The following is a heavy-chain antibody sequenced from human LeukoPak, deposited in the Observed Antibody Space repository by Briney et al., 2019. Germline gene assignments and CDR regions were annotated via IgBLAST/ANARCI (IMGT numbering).Heavy chain of an antibody. J-gene: IGHJ4*02. D-gene: IGHD2-15*01. V-gene: IGHV3-33*01. Sequence: SLRLSCAASGLTFSSYGIHWVRQAPGEELEGVAVIWYDGSNKYYADSVKGRFTISRDNSKNPLSLQMISLRAEDTAVYYCARDWCSGGRCFSSFDFWGQGTLLTVSS. CDR1: GLTFSSYG. CDR2: IWYDGSNK. CDR3: ARDWCSGGRCFSSFDF.